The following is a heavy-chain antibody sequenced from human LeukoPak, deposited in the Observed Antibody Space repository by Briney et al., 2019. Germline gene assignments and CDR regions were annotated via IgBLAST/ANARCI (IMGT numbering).Heavy chain of an antibody. V-gene: IGHV3-23*01. D-gene: IGHD2-21*01. CDR1: GDSINTNH. J-gene: IGHJ4*02. Sequence: GTLSLTCAVSGDSINTNHWWSWVRQAPGKGLEWVSAISGSGGSTYYADSVKGRFTISRDNSKNTLCLQMNSLRAEDTAVYYCAKGRGGYYYFDYWGQGTLVTVSS. CDR3: AKGRGGYYYFDY. CDR2: ISGSGGST.